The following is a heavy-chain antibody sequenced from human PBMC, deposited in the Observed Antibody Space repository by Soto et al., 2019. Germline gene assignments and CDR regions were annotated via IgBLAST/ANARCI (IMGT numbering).Heavy chain of an antibody. J-gene: IGHJ5*02. D-gene: IGHD3-3*01. CDR3: ARHFDFWSGSHWFDP. CDR2: IYPGDSDT. Sequence: GESLKISCKGSGYSFTSYWIGWVRQMPGKGLEWMGIIYPGDSDTRYSPSFQGQVTISADKSISTAYLQWSGLKASDTAMYYCARHFDFWSGSHWFDPWGQGTLVTVSS. CDR1: GYSFTSYW. V-gene: IGHV5-51*01.